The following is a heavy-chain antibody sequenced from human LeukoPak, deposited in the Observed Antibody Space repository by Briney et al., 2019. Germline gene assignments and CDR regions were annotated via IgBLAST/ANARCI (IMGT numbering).Heavy chain of an antibody. CDR1: GFTFSSNW. Sequence: GGSLRLSCAASGFTFSSNWMHWVRQAPGKGLVWVSRINEDGSTTNYADSVKGRFTISRDNSKNTLYLQMNSLRAEDTAVYYCAKVRWYQGPFDYWGQGTLVTVSS. D-gene: IGHD2-15*01. CDR3: AKVRWYQGPFDY. CDR2: INEDGSTT. J-gene: IGHJ4*02. V-gene: IGHV3-74*01.